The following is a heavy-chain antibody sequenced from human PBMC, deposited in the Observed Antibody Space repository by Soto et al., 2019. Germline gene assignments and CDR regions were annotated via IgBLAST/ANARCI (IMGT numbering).Heavy chain of an antibody. CDR1: CYTFTSYG. CDR2: ISGYNGNT. Sequence: QVHLVQSGAEVKKPGASVKVSCKASCYTFTSYGFSWVRQAPGQGLEWMGWISGYNGNTNYEQKFQGRVTMTTDTSTSTAYMELRSLRSDDTAVYYCAIWPAAMRFDYYNYYMDVWGKGTTVIVSS. V-gene: IGHV1-18*01. D-gene: IGHD2-2*01. CDR3: AIWPAAMRFDYYNYYMDV. J-gene: IGHJ6*03.